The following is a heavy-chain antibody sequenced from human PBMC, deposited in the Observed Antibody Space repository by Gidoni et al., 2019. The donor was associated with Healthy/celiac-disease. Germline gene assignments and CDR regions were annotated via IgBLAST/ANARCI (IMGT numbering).Heavy chain of an antibody. Sequence: EVQLVESGGGLVQPGRSLRLSCTASGFTFDDYAMYWVRQAPGKGLEWVSGVSWNSGSIGYADSVKGRFTISRDNAKNSLYLQMNSLRAEDTALYYCAKDMSGSSNDAFDIWGQGTMVTVSS. V-gene: IGHV3-9*01. J-gene: IGHJ3*02. CDR2: VSWNSGSI. CDR3: AKDMSGSSNDAFDI. D-gene: IGHD1-26*01. CDR1: GFTFDDYA.